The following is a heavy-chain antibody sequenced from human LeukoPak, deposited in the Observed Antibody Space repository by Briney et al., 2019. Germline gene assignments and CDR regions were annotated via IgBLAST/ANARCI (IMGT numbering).Heavy chain of an antibody. Sequence: QAGGSLRLSCAASGFTFSSYWMSWVRQAPGKGLEWVANIKQDGSEKYYAESVKGRFTISRDNAKKPLFLQMNSLRAEHTAIYYCARDGDCSGDNCRPPFGYWGQGTLVTVSS. CDR1: GFTFSSYW. D-gene: IGHD2-15*01. CDR2: IKQDGSEK. V-gene: IGHV3-7*01. J-gene: IGHJ4*02. CDR3: ARDGDCSGDNCRPPFGY.